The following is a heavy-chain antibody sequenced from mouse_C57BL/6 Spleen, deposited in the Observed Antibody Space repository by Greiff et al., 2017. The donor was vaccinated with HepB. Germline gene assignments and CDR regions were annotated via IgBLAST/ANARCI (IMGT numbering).Heavy chain of an antibody. D-gene: IGHD1-1*01. V-gene: IGHV1-64*01. J-gene: IGHJ1*03. Sequence: VQLQQSGAELVKPGASVKLSCKASGYTFTSYWMHWVKQRPGQGLEWIGMIHPNSGSTNYNEKFKSKATLTVDKSSSTAYMQLSSLTSEDSAVYYCARREGYGSSYWYFDVWGTGTTVTVSS. CDR2: IHPNSGST. CDR1: GYTFTSYW. CDR3: ARREGYGSSYWYFDV.